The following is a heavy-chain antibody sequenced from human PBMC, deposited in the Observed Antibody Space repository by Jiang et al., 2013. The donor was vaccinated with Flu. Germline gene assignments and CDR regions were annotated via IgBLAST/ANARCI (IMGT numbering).Heavy chain of an antibody. CDR3: ARRWELLEPFDY. CDR2: INHSGST. D-gene: IGHD1-26*01. CDR1: GGSFSGYY. V-gene: IGHV4-34*01. Sequence: LLKPSETLSLTCAVYGGSFSGYYWSWIRQPPGKGLEWIGEINHSGSTNYNPSLKSRVTISVDTSKNQFSLKLSSVTAADTAVYYCARRWELLEPFDYWGQGTLVTVSS. J-gene: IGHJ4*02.